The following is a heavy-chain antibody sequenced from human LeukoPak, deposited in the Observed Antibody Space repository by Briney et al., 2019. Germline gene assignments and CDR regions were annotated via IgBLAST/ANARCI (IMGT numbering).Heavy chain of an antibody. Sequence: TGGSLRLSCAASGFTFNIFAMSWVRQAPGKGLEWVSAIDNSGGSTYYTDSVKSRFTISRDNSKTTLYLQMNSLRAEDTAIYYCASLYSSSSDYWGQGTLVTVSS. V-gene: IGHV3-23*01. J-gene: IGHJ4*02. CDR2: IDNSGGST. CDR3: ASLYSSSSDY. D-gene: IGHD6-6*01. CDR1: GFTFNIFA.